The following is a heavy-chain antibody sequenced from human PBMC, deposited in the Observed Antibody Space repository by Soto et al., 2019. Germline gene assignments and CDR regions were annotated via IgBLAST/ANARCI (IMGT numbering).Heavy chain of an antibody. V-gene: IGHV3-74*01. CDR2: INGDGIIT. Sequence: EVQLVESGGGLVQPGGSLRLSCAASGFTFSNYWMHWVRQAPGKGLVWVSRINGDGIITNYADSVKGRFTISRDNAKNTLSLQMNSLRAEDAAVYYCAREGMGYSYGYWGHGSLVTVSS. CDR1: GFTFSNYW. J-gene: IGHJ4*01. D-gene: IGHD5-18*01. CDR3: AREGMGYSYGY.